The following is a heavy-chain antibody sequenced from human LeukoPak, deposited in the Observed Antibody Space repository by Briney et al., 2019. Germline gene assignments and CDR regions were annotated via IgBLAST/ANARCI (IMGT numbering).Heavy chain of an antibody. CDR2: IYYSGST. CDR3: ARQYYYYDRVDV. Sequence: SETLSLTCTVSGGSISSYYWSWTRQPPGKGLEWIGYIYYSGSTNYNPSLKSRVTISVDTSKNQFSLKLSSVTAADTAVYYCARQYYYYDRVDVWGQGTTVTVSS. D-gene: IGHD3-22*01. V-gene: IGHV4-59*08. J-gene: IGHJ6*02. CDR1: GGSISSYY.